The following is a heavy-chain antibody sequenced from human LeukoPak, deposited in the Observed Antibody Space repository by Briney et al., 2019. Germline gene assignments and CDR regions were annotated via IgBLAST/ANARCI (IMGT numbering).Heavy chain of an antibody. Sequence: PGGSLRLSCAATGFSLRTYWMSWVRQPPGKGLEWVANIKQDGSDKYYVDSVKGRFTISRDNAKNSLFLQITSLRIDDTAVYYCAREEGGYFDSGGQGTLVTVSS. D-gene: IGHD1-26*01. V-gene: IGHV3-7*01. CDR2: IKQDGSDK. J-gene: IGHJ4*02. CDR3: AREEGGYFDS. CDR1: GFSLRTYW.